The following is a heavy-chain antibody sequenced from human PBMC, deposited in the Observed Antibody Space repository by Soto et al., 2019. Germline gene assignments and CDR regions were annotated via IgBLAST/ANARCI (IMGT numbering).Heavy chain of an antibody. D-gene: IGHD1-1*01. Sequence: QVQLQQSGPGLVKPSQTLSLTCAISGDSVSSNSAAWNWIRQSPSRGLEWLGRTYYRSKWYNDYDVSVKSRITINPDTAKNQFSLQLNSVTPEDTAVYYCARAVIDKDNFGPGNHWFDPWGQGTLVTVSS. V-gene: IGHV6-1*01. CDR3: ARAVIDKDNFGPGNHWFDP. CDR2: TYYRSKWYN. CDR1: GDSVSSNSAA. J-gene: IGHJ5*02.